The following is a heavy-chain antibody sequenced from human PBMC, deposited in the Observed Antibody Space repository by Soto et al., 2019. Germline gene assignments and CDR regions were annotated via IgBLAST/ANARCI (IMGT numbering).Heavy chain of an antibody. V-gene: IGHV4-31*03. CDR3: ARVGGSSSSWSYGEFDY. D-gene: IGHD6-13*01. J-gene: IGHJ4*02. CDR2: IYYSGST. CDR1: GGSISSGGYY. Sequence: QVQLQESGPGLVKPSQTLSLTCTVSGGSISSGGYYWSWIRQHPGKGLEWIGYIYYSGSTYYNPSHKSRVTISVDTSKHLFSLKLSSVSAADTAVYYCARVGGSSSSWSYGEFDYWGQGTLVTVSS.